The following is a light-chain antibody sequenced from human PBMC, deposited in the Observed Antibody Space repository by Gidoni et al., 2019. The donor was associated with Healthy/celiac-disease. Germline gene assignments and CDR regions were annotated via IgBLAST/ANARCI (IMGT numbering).Light chain of an antibody. J-gene: IGLJ1*01. Sequence: SSELTQDPAVAVALGQTVRITCQGDSLRSNYASWYQQKTGQAPVLVIYGKNNRPSGIPDRFSGSSSGNTASLTITGAQAEYEADYYCNSRDSSGNHYVFGTGTKVTVL. CDR1: SLRSNY. V-gene: IGLV3-19*01. CDR3: NSRDSSGNHYV. CDR2: GKN.